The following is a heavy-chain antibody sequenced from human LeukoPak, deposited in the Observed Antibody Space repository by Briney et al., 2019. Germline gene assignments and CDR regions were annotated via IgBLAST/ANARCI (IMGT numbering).Heavy chain of an antibody. V-gene: IGHV3-23*01. Sequence: PGGSLRLSCAASGFTFSDYAMNWVRQAPGKGLYWVSTISGSGNSTYYADSVKGRFTISRDNSKKTLYLQMNSLRAEDTAVYYCAKAHRDRYLGVFQIWGQGTLVTVSS. CDR3: AKAHRDRYLGVFQI. J-gene: IGHJ3*02. D-gene: IGHD1-1*01. CDR1: GFTFSDYA. CDR2: ISGSGNST.